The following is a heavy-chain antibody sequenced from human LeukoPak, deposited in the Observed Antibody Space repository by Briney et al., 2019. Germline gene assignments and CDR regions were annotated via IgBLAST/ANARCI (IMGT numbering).Heavy chain of an antibody. CDR3: ARATSANEYSYGFHFDY. V-gene: IGHV1-69*13. J-gene: IGHJ4*02. Sequence: LVKVSCKASGTTFRSYAINWVRQAPGQGLEWMGAIIPSFGTVKYAQKFQGRVTMTADESTSTAYMDLNYLRSDDTAVYFCARATSANEYSYGFHFDYWGQGTLVTVSS. D-gene: IGHD5-18*01. CDR2: IIPSFGTV. CDR1: GTTFRSYA.